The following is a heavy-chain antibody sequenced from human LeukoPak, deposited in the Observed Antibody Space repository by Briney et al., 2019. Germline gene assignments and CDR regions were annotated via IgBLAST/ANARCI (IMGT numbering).Heavy chain of an antibody. Sequence: SETLSLTCTVSGGSISSYYWSWIRQPPGKGLEWIGYIYYSGSTNYNPSLKSRVTMSVDTSKNQFSLKLSSVTAADTAVYYCARVAIGFEWFDPWGQGTLVTVSS. D-gene: IGHD2-2*02. CDR2: IYYSGST. CDR3: ARVAIGFEWFDP. J-gene: IGHJ5*02. V-gene: IGHV4-59*12. CDR1: GGSISSYY.